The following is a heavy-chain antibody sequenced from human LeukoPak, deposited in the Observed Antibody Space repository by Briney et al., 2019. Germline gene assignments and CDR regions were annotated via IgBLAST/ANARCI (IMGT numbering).Heavy chain of an antibody. CDR3: ARGLYYYDSSGYFHY. CDR1: GFTFSSYA. CDR2: MSGSSGST. V-gene: IGHV3-23*01. J-gene: IGHJ4*02. D-gene: IGHD3-22*01. Sequence: GGSLRLSCAASGFTFSSYAMSWVRQAPRKGLEWVSAMSGSSGSTYYADSVKGRFTISRDNSKNTLYLQMSSLRAEDTAVYYWARGLYYYDSSGYFHYWGQGTLVTVSS.